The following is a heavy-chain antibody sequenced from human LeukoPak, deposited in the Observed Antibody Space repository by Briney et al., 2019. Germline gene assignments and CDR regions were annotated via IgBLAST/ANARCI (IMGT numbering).Heavy chain of an antibody. V-gene: IGHV3-33*06. Sequence: PGRSLRLSCAASGFTFSSYGMHWVRQAPGKGLEWVAVIWYDGSNKYYADSAKGRFTISRDNSKNTLYLQMNSLRAEDTAVYYCAKEGYCSGGSCYPWFDPWGQGTLVTVSS. CDR2: IWYDGSNK. CDR1: GFTFSSYG. CDR3: AKEGYCSGGSCYPWFDP. D-gene: IGHD2-15*01. J-gene: IGHJ5*02.